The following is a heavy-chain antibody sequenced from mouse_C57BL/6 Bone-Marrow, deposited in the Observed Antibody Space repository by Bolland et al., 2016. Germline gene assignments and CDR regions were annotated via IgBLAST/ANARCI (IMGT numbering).Heavy chain of an antibody. CDR2: NSDGGST. Sequence: NSDGGSTYYPDTMERRFIIYRQNTKKTLYLQMSSLRSEDTALYYCARRRFYSAMDYWGQGTS. CDR3: ARRRFYSAMDY. D-gene: IGHD2-12*01. J-gene: IGHJ4*01. V-gene: IGHV5-2*01.